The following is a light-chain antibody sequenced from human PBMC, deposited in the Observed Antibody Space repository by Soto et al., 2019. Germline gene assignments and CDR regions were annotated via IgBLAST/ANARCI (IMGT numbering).Light chain of an antibody. J-gene: IGKJ4*01. Sequence: EIVLTQSPGSLSLSLGERATLSCRASRGVSSGYLAWYQQKPGQAPRLLIFGASIRATGIPDGFSGSGSGTDFTLSISRLEPEDFAVYFCQQYGSSPTFGGGTKVEIK. CDR2: GAS. CDR3: QQYGSSPT. CDR1: RGVSSGY. V-gene: IGKV3-20*01.